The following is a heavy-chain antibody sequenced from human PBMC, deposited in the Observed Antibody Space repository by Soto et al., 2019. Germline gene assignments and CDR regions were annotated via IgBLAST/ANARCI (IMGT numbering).Heavy chain of an antibody. J-gene: IGHJ6*02. V-gene: IGHV3-48*02. CDR2: ISSDSRTI. D-gene: IGHD3-3*01. CDR1: GFSLSDYA. CDR3: ARIKLVEWFFINVDVYDMDV. Sequence: PGGSLRLSCVASGFSLSDYAVNWVRQAPGKGLEWVSFISSDSRTIYDADSVEGRFTVSRDNARNSVSLQMDSLRDDDAAVYYCARIKLVEWFFINVDVYDMDVWGQGTPVTVSS.